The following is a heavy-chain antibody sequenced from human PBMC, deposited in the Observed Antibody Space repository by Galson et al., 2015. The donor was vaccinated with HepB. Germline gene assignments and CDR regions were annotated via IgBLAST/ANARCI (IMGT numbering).Heavy chain of an antibody. CDR1: GFTVSSNY. CDR3: ARAHNPVWSSSSSYYSYSGMDV. Sequence: SLRLSCAASGFTVSSNYMSWVRQAPGKGLEWVSVIYSGGSTYYADSVKGRFTISRDNSKNTLYLQMNSLRAEDTAVYYCARAHNPVWSSSSSYYSYSGMDVWGQGTTVTVSS. CDR2: IYSGGST. V-gene: IGHV3-53*01. D-gene: IGHD6-6*01. J-gene: IGHJ6*02.